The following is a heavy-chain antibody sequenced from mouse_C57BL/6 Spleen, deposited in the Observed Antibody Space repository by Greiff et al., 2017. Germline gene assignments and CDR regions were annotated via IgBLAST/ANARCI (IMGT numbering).Heavy chain of an antibody. Sequence: EVKLVESGGGLVKPGGSLKLSCAASGFTFSDYGMHWVRQAPEKGLEWVAYISSGSSTIYYADTVKGRFTISIDNAKNTLFLQMTSLRSEDTAMYYCATLTGTRAMDYWGQGTSVTVSS. CDR2: ISSGSSTI. V-gene: IGHV5-17*01. D-gene: IGHD4-1*01. CDR3: ATLTGTRAMDY. CDR1: GFTFSDYG. J-gene: IGHJ4*01.